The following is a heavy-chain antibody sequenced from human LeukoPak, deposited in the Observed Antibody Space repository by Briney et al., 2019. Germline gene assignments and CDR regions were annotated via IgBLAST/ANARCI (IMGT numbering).Heavy chain of an antibody. V-gene: IGHV3-20*04. J-gene: IGHJ4*02. CDR3: ARGYFYDSSGYYGNLDY. CDR2: INWNGGST. D-gene: IGHD3-22*01. Sequence: GGPLRLSCAASGFTFDGYGMNWVRQAPGKGLEWVSGINWNGGSTGYADAVKGRFTIHRDNAKKSLYLQMHSLRAEDTALYYCARGYFYDSSGYYGNLDYWGQGTLVTVSS. CDR1: GFTFDGYG.